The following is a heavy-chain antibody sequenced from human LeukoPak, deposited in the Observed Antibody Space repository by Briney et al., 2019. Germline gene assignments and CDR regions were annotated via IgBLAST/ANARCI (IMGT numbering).Heavy chain of an antibody. Sequence: PGGSLRLSCAASGFTFSRYWMHWVRQAPGKGLVWVSRISINGSSTIYADSVKGRFTISRDNAKNTLYLQMNNLRADDTAVYYCARHGSGGRALDIWGQGTMVTVSS. V-gene: IGHV3-74*01. CDR2: ISINGSST. J-gene: IGHJ3*02. CDR1: GFTFSRYW. CDR3: ARHGSGGRALDI. D-gene: IGHD1-26*01.